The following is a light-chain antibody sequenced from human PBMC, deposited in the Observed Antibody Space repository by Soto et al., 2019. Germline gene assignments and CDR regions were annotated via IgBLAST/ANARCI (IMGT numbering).Light chain of an antibody. CDR1: SSDVGGYNA. CDR2: EVK. V-gene: IGLV2-14*01. CDR3: SSFTSSSTDV. Sequence: QSVLTQPASVSGSPGQSITISCTGTSSDVGGYNAVSWYQQHPAKAPKLMIYEVKNRPSGVSNRFSGSKSGNTASLTISGLQAEDEADYYCSSFTSSSTDVFGTGTKLTVL. J-gene: IGLJ1*01.